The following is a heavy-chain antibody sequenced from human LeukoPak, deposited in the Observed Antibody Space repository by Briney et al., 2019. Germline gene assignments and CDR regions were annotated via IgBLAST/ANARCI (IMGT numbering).Heavy chain of an antibody. V-gene: IGHV3-21*01. Sequence: GGSLRLSCAASGFTFSSYSMNWVRQAPGKGLEWVSSISSSSSYIYYADSVKGRFTISRDNAKNSLYLQMNSLRAEDTAVYYCAREDSSDNDAFDIWGQGTMVTVSS. CDR1: GFTFSSYS. CDR3: AREDSSDNDAFDI. D-gene: IGHD6-25*01. J-gene: IGHJ3*02. CDR2: ISSSSSYI.